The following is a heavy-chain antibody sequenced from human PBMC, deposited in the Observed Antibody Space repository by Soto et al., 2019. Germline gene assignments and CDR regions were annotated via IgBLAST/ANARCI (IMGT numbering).Heavy chain of an antibody. J-gene: IGHJ5*02. CDR2: IYYSGTT. Sequence: PSETLSLTCAFYGGSISSYYWSWIRQSPWKGLEWIGDIYYSGTTNHNPSLKSRVTISVDTSKTQFSLKLSSVTAADTAVYFCARQSASYSNWLDPWGQGTLVTVSS. D-gene: IGHD1-26*01. CDR1: GGSISSYY. V-gene: IGHV4-59*08. CDR3: ARQSASYSNWLDP.